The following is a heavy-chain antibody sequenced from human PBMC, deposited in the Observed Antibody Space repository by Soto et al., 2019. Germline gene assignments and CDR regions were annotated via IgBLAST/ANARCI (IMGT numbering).Heavy chain of an antibody. D-gene: IGHD5-12*01. CDR2: VSHSGST. Sequence: QVQLQESGPGLVKPSGTLSLTCAVSSGSITSSNWWSWVRQPPGKGLEGIGEVSHSGSTNYIPSPKSRVTRSVDKPSNQFSLRLSSVTAADTAVYYCARNRYGGYDFDYWGQGTRVTVSS. CDR3: ARNRYGGYDFDY. J-gene: IGHJ4*02. CDR1: SGSITSSNW. V-gene: IGHV4-4*02.